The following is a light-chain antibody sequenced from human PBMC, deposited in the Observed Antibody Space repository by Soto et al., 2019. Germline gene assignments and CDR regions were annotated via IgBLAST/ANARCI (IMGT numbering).Light chain of an antibody. CDR1: QSVSSY. J-gene: IGKJ1*01. CDR3: QQRSNGPWT. Sequence: ETVLTQSPATLSLSPGERATLSCRASQSVSSYLAWYQQKPGQAPRLLIYDASNRATGIPARFSGGGSGTDFTLTISSLKPEDFAVYYCQQRSNGPWTFGQGTKVEIK. CDR2: DAS. V-gene: IGKV3-11*01.